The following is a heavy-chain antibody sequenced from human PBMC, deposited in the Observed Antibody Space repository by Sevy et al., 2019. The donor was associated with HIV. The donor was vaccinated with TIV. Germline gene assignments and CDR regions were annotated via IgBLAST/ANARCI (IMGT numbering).Heavy chain of an antibody. CDR3: ASLRITGTPLGY. D-gene: IGHD1-20*01. J-gene: IGHJ4*02. V-gene: IGHV3-11*01. CDR1: GFTFSDYY. CDR2: ISSSGSTI. Sequence: GGSPRLSCAASGFTFSDYYMSWIRQAPGKGLEWVSYISSSGSTIYYADSVKGRFTISRDNAKNSLYLQMNSLRAEDTAVYYCASLRITGTPLGYWGQGTLVTVSS.